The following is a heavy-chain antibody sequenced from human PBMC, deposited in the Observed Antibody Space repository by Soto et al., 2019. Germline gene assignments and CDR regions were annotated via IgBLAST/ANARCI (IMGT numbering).Heavy chain of an antibody. CDR2: SNTGNGNT. V-gene: IGHV1-3*04. Sequence: ASVKVSCKASGYSLSDYGIHWVRQAPGQSLEWMGWSNTGNGNTKYSEKFQGRVTMTRDTPASTAYMELRSLRAEDTAVYYCAREQDWTTDYWGQGTLVTVSS. CDR3: AREQDWTTDY. CDR1: GYSLSDYG. D-gene: IGHD1-1*01. J-gene: IGHJ4*02.